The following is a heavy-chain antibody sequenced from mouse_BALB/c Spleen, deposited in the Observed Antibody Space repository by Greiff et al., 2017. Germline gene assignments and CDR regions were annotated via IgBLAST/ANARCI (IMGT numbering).Heavy chain of an antibody. CDR1: GDSFTSCY. CDR3: ARGTGIDY. CDR2: ISYSGST. V-gene: IGHV3-8*02. Sequence: EVQLQESGPSLVKPSQTLSLTCSVTGDSFTSCYWNWVRNFPGNKLEYMVYISYSGSTYYNPSLKSRLSITRDTSKNQYYLQLNSVTTEYTATYYCARGTGIDYWGQGTTRTVSS. J-gene: IGHJ2*01. D-gene: IGHD4-1*01.